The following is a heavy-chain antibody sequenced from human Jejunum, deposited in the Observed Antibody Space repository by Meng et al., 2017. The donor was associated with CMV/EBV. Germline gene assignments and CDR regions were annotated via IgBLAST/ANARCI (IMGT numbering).Heavy chain of an antibody. CDR3: TRGAGAHTAKYDF. CDR2: IDTTTENP. Sequence: KTSGSSFSSYGINWVREAPGQRLEWMGWIDTTTENPAYAPDFTGRFVFSMDTSVSTAYLEISSLRAEDTAVYYCTRGAGAHTAKYDFWGRGTLVTVSS. V-gene: IGHV7-4-1*02. CDR1: GSSFSSYG. D-gene: IGHD5-18*01. J-gene: IGHJ4*02.